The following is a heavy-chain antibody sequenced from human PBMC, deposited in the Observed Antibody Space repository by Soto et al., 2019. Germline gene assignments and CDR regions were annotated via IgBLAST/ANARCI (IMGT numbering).Heavy chain of an antibody. CDR3: ARCYYDSSGYYFNIWFDP. J-gene: IGHJ5*02. D-gene: IGHD3-22*01. CDR2: INPSGGST. V-gene: IGHV1-46*01. Sequence: QVQLVQSGAEVKKPGASVKGSCKASGYTFTSYYMHWVRQAPGQGLEWMGIINPSGGSTSYAQKFQGRVTMTRDTSTSTVYMELSSLRSEDTAVYYCARCYYDSSGYYFNIWFDPWGQGTLVTVSS. CDR1: GYTFTSYY.